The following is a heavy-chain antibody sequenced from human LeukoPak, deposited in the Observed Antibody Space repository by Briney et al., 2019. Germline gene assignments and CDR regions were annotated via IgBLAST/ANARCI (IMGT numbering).Heavy chain of an antibody. D-gene: IGHD3-10*01. V-gene: IGHV3-30-3*01. CDR1: GFTFSSYA. Sequence: GRSLRLSCAASGFTFSSYAMHWVRQAPGKGLEWVAVISYDGSNKYYADSVKGRFTISRDNSKNTLYLQMNSLRAEDTAVYYCARVITMVRGVISPFDYWGQGTLVTVSS. J-gene: IGHJ4*02. CDR3: ARVITMVRGVISPFDY. CDR2: ISYDGSNK.